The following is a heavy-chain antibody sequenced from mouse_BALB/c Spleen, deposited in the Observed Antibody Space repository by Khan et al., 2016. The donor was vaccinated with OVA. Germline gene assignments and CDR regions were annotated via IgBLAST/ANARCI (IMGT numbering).Heavy chain of an antibody. Sequence: EVELVESGGDLVKPGGSLKLSCAASGFTFSTYGMSWVRQTPDMRLEWVATISSGGHYTYYPDSVKGRFTISRDNAKNTLYLQMSSLKSEDTAIYYGARLAYYWNREWFAYWGQGTLVTVSA. CDR2: ISSGGHYT. D-gene: IGHD1-1*01. V-gene: IGHV5-6*01. CDR3: ARLAYYWNREWFAY. J-gene: IGHJ3*01. CDR1: GFTFSTYG.